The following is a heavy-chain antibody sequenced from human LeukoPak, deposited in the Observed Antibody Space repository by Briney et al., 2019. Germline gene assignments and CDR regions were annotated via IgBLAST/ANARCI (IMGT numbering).Heavy chain of an antibody. D-gene: IGHD3-10*01. CDR3: ARDLGGVGGFDY. Sequence: SETLSLTCTVSGGSISSYYWSWIRQPPGKGLEWIGYIYYSGSTNYNPSLKSRVTISVDTSKNQFSLKLSSETAADTAVYYCARDLGGVGGFDYWGQGTLVTVSS. J-gene: IGHJ4*02. CDR1: GGSISSYY. V-gene: IGHV4-59*01. CDR2: IYYSGST.